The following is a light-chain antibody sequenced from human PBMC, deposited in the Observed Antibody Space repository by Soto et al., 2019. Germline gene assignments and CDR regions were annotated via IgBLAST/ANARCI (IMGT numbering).Light chain of an antibody. CDR3: QQYNNGPAIT. CDR2: GAS. J-gene: IGKJ5*01. V-gene: IGKV3-15*01. Sequence: EIVMTQSPATLSVSPGERATLSCRASQSVSSNLAWYKQKPGPAPRLIIYGASTSATGIPARFSGSGSGTEFTLTISSLQSEDFALYYCQQYNNGPAITFGQGTRLEIK. CDR1: QSVSSN.